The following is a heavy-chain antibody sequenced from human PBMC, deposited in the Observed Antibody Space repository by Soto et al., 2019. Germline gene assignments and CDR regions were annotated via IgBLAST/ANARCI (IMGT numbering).Heavy chain of an antibody. D-gene: IGHD2-15*01. V-gene: IGHV3-30-3*01. CDR3: VRGDCSGGTCYATNYYYGMDV. J-gene: IGHJ6*02. CDR2: ISDDGSNK. CDR1: GFPFSNYA. Sequence: GGSLRLSCAASGFPFSNYAMHWVRQAPGKGLEWVALISDDGSNKYYADSVKGRFTLSRDNSKNTLFLQMNSLRAEDTAVYYCVRGDCSGGTCYATNYYYGMDVWGQGTTVTVSS.